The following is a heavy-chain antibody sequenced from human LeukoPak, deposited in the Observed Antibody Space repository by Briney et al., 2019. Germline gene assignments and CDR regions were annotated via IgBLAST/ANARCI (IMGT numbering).Heavy chain of an antibody. Sequence: ASVKVSCKASGGTFSSYAISWVRQAPGQGLEWMGIINPSGGSTSYAQKFQGRVTMTRDTSTSTVYMELSSLRSEDTAVYYCARDYGGNSQPNYYFDYWGQGTLVTVSS. CDR2: INPSGGST. CDR3: ARDYGGNSQPNYYFDY. CDR1: GGTFSSYA. V-gene: IGHV1-46*01. J-gene: IGHJ4*02. D-gene: IGHD4-23*01.